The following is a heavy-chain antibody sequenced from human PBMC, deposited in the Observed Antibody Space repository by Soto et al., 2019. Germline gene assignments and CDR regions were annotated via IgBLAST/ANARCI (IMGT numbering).Heavy chain of an antibody. Sequence: QVQLVESGGGVVQPGRSLRLSCAASGFTFSSYAMHWVRQAPGKGLEWVAVISYDGSNKYYADSVKGRFTISRDNSKNTLYQQMNSLRAEDTAVYYCARGRQSYFDLWGRGTLVSVSS. CDR2: ISYDGSNK. CDR1: GFTFSSYA. V-gene: IGHV3-30-3*01. J-gene: IGHJ2*01. CDR3: ARGRQSYFDL.